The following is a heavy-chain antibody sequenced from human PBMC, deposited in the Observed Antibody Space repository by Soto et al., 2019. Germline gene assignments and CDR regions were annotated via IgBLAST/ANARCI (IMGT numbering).Heavy chain of an antibody. CDR2: IGTAGDP. CDR1: GFTFSSYD. J-gene: IGHJ3*02. V-gene: IGHV3-13*05. Sequence: LSLTCAASGFTFSSYDMHWVRQATGKGLEWVSAIGTAGDPYYPGSVKGRFTISRENAKNSLYLQMNSLRAGDTAVYYCARAGDYGGNSGAFDIWGQGTMVTVSS. D-gene: IGHD4-17*01. CDR3: ARAGDYGGNSGAFDI.